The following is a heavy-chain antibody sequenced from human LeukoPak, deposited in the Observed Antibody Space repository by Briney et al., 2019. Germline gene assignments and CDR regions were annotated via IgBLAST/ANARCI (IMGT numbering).Heavy chain of an antibody. Sequence: PSETLSLTCTVSGGSISSSSYYWGWIRQPPGKGLEWIGSIYYSGSTYYNPSLKSRVTISVDTSKNQFSLKLRSVTAADTAVYYCEGDGGSSWLPWMRPTYYYYGMDVWGQGTTVTVSS. J-gene: IGHJ6*02. CDR2: IYYSGST. D-gene: IGHD6-13*01. CDR1: GGSISSSSYY. V-gene: IGHV4-39*02. CDR3: EGDGGSSWLPWMRPTYYYYGMDV.